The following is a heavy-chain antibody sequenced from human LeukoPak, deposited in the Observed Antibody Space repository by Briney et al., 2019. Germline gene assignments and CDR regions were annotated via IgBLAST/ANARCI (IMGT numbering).Heavy chain of an antibody. CDR1: GYTFTSSG. V-gene: IGHV1-69*13. Sequence: SVTVSCKASGYTFTSSGVSWVRQAPGQGLEWMGGIIPTFGTANYAQKFQGRVTITADESTSTAYMELSSLRSEDTAVYYCARHFYDSITYYYGMDVWGQGTTVTVSS. CDR2: IIPTFGTA. CDR3: ARHFYDSITYYYGMDV. D-gene: IGHD3-22*01. J-gene: IGHJ6*02.